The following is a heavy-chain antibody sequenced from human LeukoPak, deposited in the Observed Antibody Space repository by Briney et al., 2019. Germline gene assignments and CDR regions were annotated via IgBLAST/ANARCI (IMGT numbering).Heavy chain of an antibody. CDR3: ARAGDYCLEH. CDR2: ISHSGST. Sequence: PSETLSLTCAVSGYSISSGYWWSWVRQSPGKGLEWIGEISHSGSTNYNPPLKSRVTISLDKSTNQLSLQLTSVTAADTAVYHCARAGDYCLEHWGQGILVSVSS. D-gene: IGHD2-15*01. V-gene: IGHV4-4*02. CDR1: GYSISSGYW. J-gene: IGHJ4*02.